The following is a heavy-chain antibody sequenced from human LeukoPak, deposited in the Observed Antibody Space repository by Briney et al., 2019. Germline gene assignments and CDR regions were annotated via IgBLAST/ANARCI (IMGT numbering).Heavy chain of an antibody. Sequence: GGSLRLSCAASGFTFSTYTMHWLRQSPGKGLTWLAILSFDGSDEYYADSVRGRFTISRDNSKNTLYVQMNSLRDEDAAVYYCAKDQRWESPHYLDSWGQGTLVTVSS. J-gene: IGHJ4*02. CDR3: AKDQRWESPHYLDS. V-gene: IGHV3-30*04. D-gene: IGHD1-26*01. CDR2: LSFDGSDE. CDR1: GFTFSTYT.